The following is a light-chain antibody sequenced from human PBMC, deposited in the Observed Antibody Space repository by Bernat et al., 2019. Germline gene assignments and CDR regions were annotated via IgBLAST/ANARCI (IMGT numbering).Light chain of an antibody. CDR2: SDS. Sequence: SYVLTQPPSVSVAPGQTATITCGGNNIGTKSVNWYQQKPGQAPVLVMYSDSGRPSVIPERISGSNSGNTATLTISRVEAGDDADYYCQVWDSNSDHYVFGPGSKVTVL. V-gene: IGLV3-21*04. J-gene: IGLJ1*01. CDR3: QVWDSNSDHYV. CDR1: NIGTKS.